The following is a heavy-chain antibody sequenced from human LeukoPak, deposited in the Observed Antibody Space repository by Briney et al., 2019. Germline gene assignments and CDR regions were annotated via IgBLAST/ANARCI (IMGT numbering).Heavy chain of an antibody. CDR2: ISAHNGNT. J-gene: IGHJ4*02. Sequence: ASVKVSCKASGYTFTSYGISWVRQAPGQGLEWMGWISAHNGNTNYAQKLQGRVTMTTDTSTSTDYMELRSLRSDDTAVYYCARERSYDYVWGSYRLWDYWGQGTLVTVSS. V-gene: IGHV1-18*01. D-gene: IGHD3-16*02. CDR1: GYTFTSYG. CDR3: ARERSYDYVWGSYRLWDY.